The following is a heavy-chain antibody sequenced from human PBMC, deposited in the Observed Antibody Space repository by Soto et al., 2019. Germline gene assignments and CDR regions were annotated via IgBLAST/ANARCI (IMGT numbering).Heavy chain of an antibody. D-gene: IGHD3-3*01. J-gene: IGHJ4*02. V-gene: IGHV4-39*01. CDR2: SYYSGNT. CDR1: GGSISSRSYY. CDR3: ARTIFGTAIISYYFDY. Sequence: QLHESGPGLVEPSETLSLTCTVSGGSISSRSYYWGWIRQSPGKGLEWIGSSYYSGNTYYNPSLKSRVTISVDMSKNQFSLKLTSVTAADTAVYYCARTIFGTAIISYYFDYWGQGTLVTVSS.